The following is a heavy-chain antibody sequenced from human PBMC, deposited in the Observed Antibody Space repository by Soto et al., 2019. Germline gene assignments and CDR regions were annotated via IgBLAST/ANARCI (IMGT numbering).Heavy chain of an antibody. CDR1: GGSISSGGYY. J-gene: IGHJ6*04. V-gene: IGHV4-31*03. Sequence: SETLSLSCTVSGGSISSGGYYWSWIRQHPGKGLEWIGYIYYSGSTYYNPSLKSRVTISVDTSKNQFSLELSSVTAADTAVYYCAREGTYCSGGSCYSGPLRYYYYCGMDGWGKGTRVTVSS. CDR3: AREGTYCSGGSCYSGPLRYYYYCGMDG. CDR2: IYYSGST. D-gene: IGHD2-15*01.